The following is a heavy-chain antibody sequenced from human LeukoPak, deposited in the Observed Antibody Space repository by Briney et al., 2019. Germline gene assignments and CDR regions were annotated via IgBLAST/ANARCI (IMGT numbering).Heavy chain of an antibody. J-gene: IGHJ4*02. V-gene: IGHV3-21*01. Sequence: GGSLRLSCAASGFTFSSYSMNWVRQAPGKGREWVSSISSSSTYIYYADSVKGRFTVSRDNAKNSLYLQMNSLRAEDTAVYYCARDRIVGAPYFDYWGQGTLVTVSS. CDR2: ISSSSTYI. CDR3: ARDRIVGAPYFDY. D-gene: IGHD1-26*01. CDR1: GFTFSSYS.